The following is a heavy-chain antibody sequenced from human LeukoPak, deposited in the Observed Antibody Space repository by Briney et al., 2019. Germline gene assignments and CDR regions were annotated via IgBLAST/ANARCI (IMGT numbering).Heavy chain of an antibody. CDR2: INVITGYI. J-gene: IGHJ4*02. V-gene: IGHV3-21*01. D-gene: IGHD5-12*01. Sequence: GGSLRLSCAASGFSFENYNMNWVRQAPGKGLEWVAYINVITGYIYYADSLKGRFTISRDNAKKSLFLEMNSLRVEDTAVYYCARGPSGYHNTGGQGTLVTVSS. CDR3: ARGPSGYHNT. CDR1: GFSFENYN.